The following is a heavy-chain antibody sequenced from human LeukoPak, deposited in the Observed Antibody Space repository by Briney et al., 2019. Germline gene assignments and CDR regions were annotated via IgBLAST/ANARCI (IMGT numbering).Heavy chain of an antibody. J-gene: IGHJ4*02. CDR1: GFTFSSYV. CDR2: IWYDGSYK. CDR3: ARDGDFGDYTGYFDY. Sequence: GGSLRLSCAASGFTFSSYVLHWVRQAPGKGLEWAAVIWYDGSYKYYVDSVKGRFTISRDNFKNTLYLQMNSLRVEDTAVYYCARDGDFGDYTGYFDYWGQGTLVTVSS. D-gene: IGHD4-17*01. V-gene: IGHV3-33*01.